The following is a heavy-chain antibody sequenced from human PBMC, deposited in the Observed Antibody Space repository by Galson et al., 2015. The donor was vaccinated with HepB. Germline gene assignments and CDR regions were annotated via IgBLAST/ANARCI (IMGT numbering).Heavy chain of an antibody. V-gene: IGHV7-4-1*02. CDR3: ARHHGAFDI. Sequence: SLKLSCKAAGYPFTDYALSWVRQAPGQGLEFLGWINTNTGNPTYAQGFTGRFVLSLDTSVSTAYLQINRLKAQDTAVYYCARHHGAFDIWGQGTMVTVSS. CDR1: GYPFTDYA. CDR2: INTNTGNP. D-gene: IGHD3-16*01. J-gene: IGHJ3*02.